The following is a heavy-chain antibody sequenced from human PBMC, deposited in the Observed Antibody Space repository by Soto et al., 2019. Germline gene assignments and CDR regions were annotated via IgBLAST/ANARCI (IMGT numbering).Heavy chain of an antibody. V-gene: IGHV3-9*01. CDR1: GFTFDDYA. J-gene: IGHJ5*02. Sequence: GGSLRLSCAASGFTFDDYAMHWVRQAPGKGLEWVSGISWNSISIGYADSVKGRFTISRDNSKNTLYLQMNSLRSEDTAVYYCARDPHDYSNYGWFDPWGQGTLVTVSS. CDR2: ISWNSISI. D-gene: IGHD4-4*01. CDR3: ARDPHDYSNYGWFDP.